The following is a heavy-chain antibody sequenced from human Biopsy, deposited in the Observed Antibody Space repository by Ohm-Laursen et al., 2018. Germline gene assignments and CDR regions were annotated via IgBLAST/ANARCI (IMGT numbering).Heavy chain of an antibody. Sequence: SETLSLTCTVSGGSTSNNNYYWGWIRQPPGKGLEWIGSIFYRGSTHYKPSLKSRVNISADTSKNQFSLKLNSVTAADTAVYYCARDYDTSGYYYVSWGQGTLVTVSS. V-gene: IGHV4-39*01. CDR1: GGSTSNNNYY. J-gene: IGHJ5*02. CDR2: IFYRGST. CDR3: ARDYDTSGYYYVS. D-gene: IGHD3-22*01.